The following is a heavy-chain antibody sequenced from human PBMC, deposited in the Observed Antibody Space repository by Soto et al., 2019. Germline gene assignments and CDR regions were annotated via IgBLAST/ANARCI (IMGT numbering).Heavy chain of an antibody. V-gene: IGHV1-46*01. J-gene: IGHJ3*02. CDR1: GYTFTSYY. CDR2: INPSGGST. Sequence: ASVKVSCKASGYTFTSYYMHWVRQAPGQGLEWMGIINPSGGSTSYAQKFQGRVTMTRDTSTSTVYMELSSLRSEDTAVYYCARIQGYYDSSGHPPRRAFDIWGQGTMVTVSS. CDR3: ARIQGYYDSSGHPPRRAFDI. D-gene: IGHD3-22*01.